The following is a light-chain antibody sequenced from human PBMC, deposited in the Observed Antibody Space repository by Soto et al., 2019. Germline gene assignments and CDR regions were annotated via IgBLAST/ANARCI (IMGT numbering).Light chain of an antibody. J-gene: IGKJ4*01. CDR3: QQVNSFSLT. CDR2: DAS. Sequence: DIQLTQSPSFLSASVGDKVTITCRASQGISDYLAWYQQKPGKAPKLLIYDASTLQRGVPSRFSGSGSGTEFTLTISSLQPEDFATYYCQQVNSFSLTFGGGTKVDIK. V-gene: IGKV1-9*01. CDR1: QGISDY.